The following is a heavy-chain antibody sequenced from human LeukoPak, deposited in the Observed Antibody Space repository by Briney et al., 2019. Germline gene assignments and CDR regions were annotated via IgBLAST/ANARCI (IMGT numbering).Heavy chain of an antibody. D-gene: IGHD1-26*01. CDR1: GGSISSYY. CDR3: ARHSGASPHYFDY. Sequence: SETLSLTCTVSGGSISSYYWSWIRQPPGKGLEWIGYIYYSGSTNYNPSLKSRVTMSVATSNNQFSLMLTSVTAADTAMYYCARHSGASPHYFDYWGQGALVTVSS. J-gene: IGHJ4*02. CDR2: IYYSGST. V-gene: IGHV4-59*08.